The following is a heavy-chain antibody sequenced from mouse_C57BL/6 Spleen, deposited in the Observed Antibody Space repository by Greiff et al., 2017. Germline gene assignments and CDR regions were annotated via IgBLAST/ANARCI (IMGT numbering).Heavy chain of an antibody. V-gene: IGHV5-9*01. CDR3: ARHSTITTDYFDY. Sequence: DVKLVESGGGLVKPGGSLKLSCAASGFTFSSYTMSWVRQTPEKRLEWVATISGGGGNTYYPDSVKGRFTISRDNAKNTLYLQMSSLRSEDTALYYCARHSTITTDYFDYWGQGTTLTVSS. D-gene: IGHD1-1*01. CDR2: ISGGGGNT. J-gene: IGHJ2*01. CDR1: GFTFSSYT.